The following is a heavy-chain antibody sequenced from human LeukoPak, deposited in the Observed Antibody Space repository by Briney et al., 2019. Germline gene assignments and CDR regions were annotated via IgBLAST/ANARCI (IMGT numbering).Heavy chain of an antibody. Sequence: GRSLRLSCAGSGVTFSNYGMHWVRQAPGKGLEWVAVVSYDGSNKYYADSVKGRFTISRDNSKNTLYLQMNSLRAEDTAVYYCAKDRGAEYSYGLDYWGQGTLVTDSS. CDR3: AKDRGAEYSYGLDY. J-gene: IGHJ4*02. V-gene: IGHV3-30*18. CDR1: GVTFSNYG. CDR2: VSYDGSNK. D-gene: IGHD5-18*01.